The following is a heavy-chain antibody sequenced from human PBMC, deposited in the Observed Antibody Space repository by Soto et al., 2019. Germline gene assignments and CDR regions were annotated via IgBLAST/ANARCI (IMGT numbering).Heavy chain of an antibody. CDR2: INHSGST. Sequence: ASETLSLTCAVYGGSFSGCYWSWIRQPPGKGLEWIGEINHSGSTNYNPSLKSRVTISVDTSKNQFSLKLSSVTAADTAVYYCARLRRLVRGYYYYGMDVWGQGTTVTVSS. J-gene: IGHJ6*02. D-gene: IGHD6-19*01. CDR3: ARLRRLVRGYYYYGMDV. V-gene: IGHV4-34*01. CDR1: GGSFSGCY.